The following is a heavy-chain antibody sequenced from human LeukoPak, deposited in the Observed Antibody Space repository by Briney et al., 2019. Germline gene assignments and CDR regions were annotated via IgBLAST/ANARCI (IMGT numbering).Heavy chain of an antibody. CDR2: ISWNSGSI. Sequence: GRSLRLSCAASGFTFDDYAMHWVRQAPGKGLEWVSGISWNSGSIGYADSVKGRFTISRDNSKNTLYLQMNNLRAEDTAVYHCARALGDYYDSSSYYYNLGYWGQGTLVTVSS. CDR1: GFTFDDYA. V-gene: IGHV3-9*01. D-gene: IGHD3-22*01. CDR3: ARALGDYYDSSSYYYNLGY. J-gene: IGHJ4*02.